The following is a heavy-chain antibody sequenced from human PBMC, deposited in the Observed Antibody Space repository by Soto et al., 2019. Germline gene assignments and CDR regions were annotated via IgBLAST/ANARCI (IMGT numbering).Heavy chain of an antibody. CDR2: ISYDGSNK. J-gene: IGHJ6*02. Sequence: QVQLVESGGGVVQPGRSLRLSCAASGFTFSSYAMHWVRQAPGKGLEWVAVISYDGSNKYYADSVKGRFTISRDNSKNTLYLQMNSLRAEDTAVYYCARDSPVSIAAAEELYYYGMDVWGQGTTVTVSS. CDR3: ARDSPVSIAAAEELYYYGMDV. D-gene: IGHD6-13*01. V-gene: IGHV3-30-3*01. CDR1: GFTFSSYA.